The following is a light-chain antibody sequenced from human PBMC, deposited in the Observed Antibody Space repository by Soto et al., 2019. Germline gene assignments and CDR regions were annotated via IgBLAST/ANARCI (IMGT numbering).Light chain of an antibody. V-gene: IGKV1-5*01. CDR2: DAS. J-gene: IGKJ5*01. CDR3: QQLFDSPIT. Sequence: DIQITQSHSTLSASVGDRVTITCRASQSISSWLAWYQQKPGKAPKLLIYDASSLESGVPSRFSGGGSGTEFTLTISSLQPDDWSTDYGQQLFDSPITFGQGTRLEIK. CDR1: QSISSW.